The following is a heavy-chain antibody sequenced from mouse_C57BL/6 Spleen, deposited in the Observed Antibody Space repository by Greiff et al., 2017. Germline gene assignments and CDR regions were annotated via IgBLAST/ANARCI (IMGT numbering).Heavy chain of an antibody. Sequence: EVKLVESGEGLVKPGGSLKLSCAASGFTFSSYAMSWVRQTPEKRLEWVAYISSGGDYIYYADTVKGRFTISRDNARNTLYLQMSSLKSEDTAMYYCTRDEAAQATGGFAYWGQGTLVTVSA. D-gene: IGHD3-2*02. J-gene: IGHJ3*01. V-gene: IGHV5-9-1*02. CDR2: ISSGGDYI. CDR1: GFTFSSYA. CDR3: TRDEAAQATGGFAY.